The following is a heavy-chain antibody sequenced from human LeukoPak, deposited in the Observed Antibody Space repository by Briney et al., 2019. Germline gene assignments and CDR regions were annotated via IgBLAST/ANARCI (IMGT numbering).Heavy chain of an antibody. CDR2: INPSGGST. CDR1: GYTSTSYY. Sequence: GASVKVSCKASGYTSTSYYMHWVRQAPGQGLEWMGIINPSGGSTSYAQKFQGRVTMTRDTSTSTAYMELRSLRSDDTAVYYCARAPYSSGWSYDDYWGQGTLVTVSS. CDR3: ARAPYSSGWSYDDY. D-gene: IGHD6-19*01. V-gene: IGHV1-46*01. J-gene: IGHJ4*02.